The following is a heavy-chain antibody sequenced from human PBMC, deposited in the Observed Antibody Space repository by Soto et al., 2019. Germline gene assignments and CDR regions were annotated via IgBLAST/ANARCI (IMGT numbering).Heavy chain of an antibody. CDR3: ARSIVVVTALDY. V-gene: IGHV1-3*05. D-gene: IGHD2-21*02. J-gene: IGHJ4*02. Sequence: QVQLVQSGAEEKKPGASVKVSCKASGYTFTSYAMHWVRQAPGQRLEWMGWINAGNGNTKYSQKSQGRVTITRDTSASTAYMELGSLRSEDTAVYYCARSIVVVTALDYWGQGTLVTVSS. CDR2: INAGNGNT. CDR1: GYTFTSYA.